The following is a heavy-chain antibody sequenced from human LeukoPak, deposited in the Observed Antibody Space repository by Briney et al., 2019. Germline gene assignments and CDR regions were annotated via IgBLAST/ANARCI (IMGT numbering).Heavy chain of an antibody. Sequence: PSETLSLTCAVYGGSFSGYYWSWIRQPPGKGLEWIGEINHSGSTNYNPSLKSRVTISVDTSKNQFSLKLSSVTAADTAVYYCARGPPGHYWGQGTLVTVSS. CDR2: INHSGST. CDR3: ARGPPGHY. V-gene: IGHV4-34*01. D-gene: IGHD1-14*01. CDR1: GGSFSGYY. J-gene: IGHJ4*02.